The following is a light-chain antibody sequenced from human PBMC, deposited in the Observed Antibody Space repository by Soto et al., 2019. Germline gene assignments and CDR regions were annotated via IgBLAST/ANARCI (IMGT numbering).Light chain of an antibody. CDR1: QTISSW. Sequence: DIRMTQSPATLSASLGDRVTIIWWASQTISSWLAWYQQKGGQAPKLLISKASILDSGVPSRFSGSGYGTEFNLTISSLQTEDFATYYCQQYNSFIWTFGQGTKVDIK. V-gene: IGKV1-5*03. CDR3: QQYNSFIWT. J-gene: IGKJ1*01. CDR2: KAS.